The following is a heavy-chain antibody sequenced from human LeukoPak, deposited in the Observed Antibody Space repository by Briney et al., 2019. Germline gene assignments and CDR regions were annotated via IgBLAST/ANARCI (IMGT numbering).Heavy chain of an antibody. Sequence: ASVKVSCKASGYTFTGYYMHWVRQAPGQGLEWMGRINPNSGGTNYAQKFQGRVTMTRDTSISTAYMELSRLRSDDTAVYYCARVPRYDSSGYYSLPPDYWGQRTLVTVSS. V-gene: IGHV1-2*06. J-gene: IGHJ4*02. CDR3: ARVPRYDSSGYYSLPPDY. CDR1: GYTFTGYY. D-gene: IGHD3-22*01. CDR2: INPNSGGT.